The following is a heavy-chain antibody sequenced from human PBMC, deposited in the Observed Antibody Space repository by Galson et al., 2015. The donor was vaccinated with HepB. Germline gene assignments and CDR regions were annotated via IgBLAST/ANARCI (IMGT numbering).Heavy chain of an antibody. CDR1: GYAFTGHN. D-gene: IGHD1-26*01. CDR3: AGGIVGASYGFDI. J-gene: IGHJ3*02. V-gene: IGHV1-2*06. Sequence: SVKVSCKASGYAFTGHNLHWVRQAPGQGLEWMGLMNPNTGGTNYAQRFQGRVTMTRDTSISTGYMDLSGLNSDDTAVYYCAGGIVGASYGFDIWGQGTMVTVSS. CDR2: MNPNTGGT.